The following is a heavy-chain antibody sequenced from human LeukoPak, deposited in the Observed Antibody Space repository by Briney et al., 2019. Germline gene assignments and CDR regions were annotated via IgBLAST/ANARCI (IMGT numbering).Heavy chain of an antibody. Sequence: GRSLRLSCAASGFTFSSYGMHWVRQAPGKGLEWVAVIWYDGSNKYYADSVKGRFTISRDNSKNTLYLQMNGLRAEDTAVYYCARSKDSSGYHYFDYWGQGTLVTVSS. V-gene: IGHV3-33*01. CDR3: ARSKDSSGYHYFDY. J-gene: IGHJ4*02. CDR1: GFTFSSYG. CDR2: IWYDGSNK. D-gene: IGHD6-19*01.